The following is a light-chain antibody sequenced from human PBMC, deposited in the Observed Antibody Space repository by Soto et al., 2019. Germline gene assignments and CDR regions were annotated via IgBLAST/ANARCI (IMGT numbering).Light chain of an antibody. J-gene: IGLJ1*01. CDR1: VSDVGGYDS. CDR2: GVN. CDR3: CSYTTSTTYV. V-gene: IGLV2-14*03. Sequence: SVLTQPASVSGSPRQSITISCTGTVSDVGGYDSVSWYQQHPGRAPKLIIYGVNNRPSGVSNRFSASKSADTASLTISGLQAEDEANYYCCSYTTSTTYVFGTGTKVTVL.